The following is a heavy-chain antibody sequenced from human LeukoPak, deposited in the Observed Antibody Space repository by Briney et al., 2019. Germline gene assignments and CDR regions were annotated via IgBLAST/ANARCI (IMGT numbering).Heavy chain of an antibody. J-gene: IGHJ4*02. CDR1: GGSFSGYY. V-gene: IGHV4-34*01. CDR2: INHSGST. CDR3: ARRNY. Sequence: PSETLSLTCAVYGGSFSGYYWSWIRQPPGKGLVWIGEINHSGSTNYNPSLKSRVTISVDTSKNQFSLKLSSVTAADTAVYYCARRNYWGQGTLVTVSS.